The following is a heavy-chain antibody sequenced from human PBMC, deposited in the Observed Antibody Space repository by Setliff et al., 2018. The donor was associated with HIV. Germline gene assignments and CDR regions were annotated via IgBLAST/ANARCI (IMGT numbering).Heavy chain of an antibody. CDR3: ARDGEIGPDF. V-gene: IGHV1-18*01. D-gene: IGHD3-3*01. CDR1: GYNFINYG. J-gene: IGHJ4*02. CDR2: ISVFNGDT. Sequence: ASVKVSCKASGYNFINYGISWVRQAPGQGLGWMGWISVFNGDTTYAQNLQGRFTMTSDTSTTTAYMELRNLRSDDTAVYYCARDGEIGPDFWGQGTLVTVSS.